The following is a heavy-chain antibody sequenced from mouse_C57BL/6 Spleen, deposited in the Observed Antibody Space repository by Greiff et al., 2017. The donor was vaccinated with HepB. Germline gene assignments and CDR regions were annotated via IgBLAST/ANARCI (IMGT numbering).Heavy chain of an antibody. CDR1: GYTFTDYN. CDR2: INPNNGGT. D-gene: IGHD1-1*01. J-gene: IGHJ4*01. V-gene: IGHV1-22*01. Sequence: VQLQQSGPELVKPGASVKMSCKASGYTFTDYNMHWVKQSHGKSLEWIGYINPNNGGTSYNQKFKGKATLTVNKSSSTAYMELRSLTSEDSAVYYCARGYYYGSSWYYVMDYWGQGTSVTVSS. CDR3: ARGYYYGSSWYYVMDY.